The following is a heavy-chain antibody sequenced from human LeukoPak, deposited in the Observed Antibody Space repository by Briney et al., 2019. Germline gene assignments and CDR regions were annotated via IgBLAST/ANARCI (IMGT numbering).Heavy chain of an antibody. CDR1: GFTFSSYG. CDR3: AREPGGEVGADYYYYGMDV. J-gene: IGHJ6*02. D-gene: IGHD1-26*01. V-gene: IGHV3-30*03. CDR2: ISYDGSNK. Sequence: GGSLRLSCAASGFTFSSYGMHWVRQAPGKGLEWVAVISYDGSNKYYADSVKGRFTISRDNSKNTLYLQMNSLRAEDTAVYYCAREPGGEVGADYYYYGMDVWGQGTTVTVFS.